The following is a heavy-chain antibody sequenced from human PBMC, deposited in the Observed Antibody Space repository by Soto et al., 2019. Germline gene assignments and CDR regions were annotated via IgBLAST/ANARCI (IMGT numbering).Heavy chain of an antibody. V-gene: IGHV4-4*07. CDR2: IYTSGST. J-gene: IGHJ4*02. CDR3: ARENILLAASGKRDFDY. D-gene: IGHD6-13*01. CDR1: SDSISSYY. Sequence: SETLFLTCTVSSDSISSYYWTWIRQPAGKGLEWIGRIYTSGSTNYNPSLKGRVTMSLDTSKNQVSLNLTSVTAADTAVYYCARENILLAASGKRDFDYWGQGTLVTVSS.